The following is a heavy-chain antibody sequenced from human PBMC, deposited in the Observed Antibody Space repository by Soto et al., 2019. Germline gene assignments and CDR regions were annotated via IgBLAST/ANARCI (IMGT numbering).Heavy chain of an antibody. CDR3: ARDRRITIFGVVTNYWYLDL. Sequence: ASVKVSCKASGYTFTSYDINWVRQATGQGLEWMGWMNPNSGNTGYAQKFQGRVTMTRNTSISTAYMELSSLRSEDTAVYYCARDRRITIFGVVTNYWYLDLWYRGTLVTVSS. CDR2: MNPNSGNT. V-gene: IGHV1-8*01. CDR1: GYTFTSYD. J-gene: IGHJ2*01. D-gene: IGHD3-3*01.